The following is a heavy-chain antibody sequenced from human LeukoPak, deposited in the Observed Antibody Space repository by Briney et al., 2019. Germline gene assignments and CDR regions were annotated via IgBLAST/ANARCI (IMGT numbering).Heavy chain of an antibody. Sequence: GASVKVSCKASGGTFSSYAISWVRQAPGQGLEWMGRIIPILGIANYAQKFQGRVTITADKSTSTAYMGLSSLRSEDTAVYYCARPIVGATTWDLDYWGQGTLVTVSP. D-gene: IGHD1-26*01. CDR2: IIPILGIA. CDR3: ARPIVGATTWDLDY. CDR1: GGTFSSYA. J-gene: IGHJ4*02. V-gene: IGHV1-69*04.